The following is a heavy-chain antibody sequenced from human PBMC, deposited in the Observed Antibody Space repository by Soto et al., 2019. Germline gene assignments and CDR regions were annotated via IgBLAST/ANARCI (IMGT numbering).Heavy chain of an antibody. D-gene: IGHD6-13*01. Sequence: QVQLQESGPGLVKPSETLSLTCTVSGGSISSYYWSWIRQPPGKGLEWIGYIYYSGSTNYNPSLKSRVTISVDTSKNPFSLKLSSVTAADTAVYYCARHPGKQQLVDYWGQGTLVTVSS. CDR1: GGSISSYY. J-gene: IGHJ4*02. V-gene: IGHV4-59*08. CDR3: ARHPGKQQLVDY. CDR2: IYYSGST.